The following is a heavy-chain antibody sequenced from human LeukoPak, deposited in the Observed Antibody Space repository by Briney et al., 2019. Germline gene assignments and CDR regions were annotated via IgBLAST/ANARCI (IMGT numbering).Heavy chain of an antibody. CDR3: ARDPNGDYVGAFDF. D-gene: IGHD4-17*01. V-gene: IGHV3-23*01. Sequence: GGSLRLSCAASGFTFNNYAMMWVRQAQGQGLEWVSAITGGGRTYYADSVKGRFTISRDNSKNTLYLQMNSLRAEDTALYFCARDPNGDYVGAFDFLGQGTVVTVSS. CDR2: ITGGGRT. CDR1: GFTFNNYA. J-gene: IGHJ3*01.